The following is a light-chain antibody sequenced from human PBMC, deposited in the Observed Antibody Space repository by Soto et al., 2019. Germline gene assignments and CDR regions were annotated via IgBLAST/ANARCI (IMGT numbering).Light chain of an antibody. CDR1: SSDVGGHNY. CDR3: SSYTSSSTRV. Sequence: QSALTQPGSVSGSPGQSITISCTGTSSDVGGHNYVSWFQQHPGTAPKLMIYEVTNRPSGVSNRFSGSKSGNTASLTISGLQAEDEADYYCSSYTSSSTRVFGGGTKLTVL. V-gene: IGLV2-14*01. CDR2: EVT. J-gene: IGLJ3*02.